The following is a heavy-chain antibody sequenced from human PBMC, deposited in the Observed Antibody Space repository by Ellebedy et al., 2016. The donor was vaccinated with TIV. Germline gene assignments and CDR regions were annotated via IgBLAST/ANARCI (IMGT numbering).Heavy chain of an antibody. CDR2: ISGSGGST. J-gene: IGHJ5*02. Sequence: GESLKISXAASGFTFSSYAMSWVRQAPGKGLEWVSAISGSGGSTYYADSVKGRFTISRDNSKNTLYLQMNSLRAEDTAVYYCAKSGIAAAVNWFDPWGQGTLVTVSS. D-gene: IGHD6-13*01. CDR3: AKSGIAAAVNWFDP. V-gene: IGHV3-23*01. CDR1: GFTFSSYA.